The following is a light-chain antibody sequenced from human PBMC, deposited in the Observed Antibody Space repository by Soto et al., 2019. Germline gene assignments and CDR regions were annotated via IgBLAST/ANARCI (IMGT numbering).Light chain of an antibody. J-gene: IGKJ1*01. Sequence: VLTQSPGTLSLSPGERATLSCRASQSVRSVYLAWYQQKPGQAPRLLIYGASSRATGIPDRFSGSGSATDFTLTISRLEPEDFAVYYCQQYDTSPTFGQGTKVDIK. CDR2: GAS. CDR3: QQYDTSPT. CDR1: QSVRSVY. V-gene: IGKV3-20*01.